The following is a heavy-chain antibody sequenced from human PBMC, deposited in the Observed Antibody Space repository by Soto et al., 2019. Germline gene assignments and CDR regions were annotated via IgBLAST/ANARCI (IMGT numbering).Heavy chain of an antibody. V-gene: IGHV6-1*01. CDR1: GDSVSSNSAA. D-gene: IGHD6-13*01. CDR2: TYYRSKWFN. Sequence: TLSLTCAISGDSVSSNSAAWNWIRQSPSRGLEWLGRTYYRSKWFNDYAVSLKSRITINPDTSKNQFSLQLKSVTPEDTAVYFCARDFAAAGPYYYYYYGMDVWGQGTTVTVSS. CDR3: ARDFAAAGPYYYYYYGMDV. J-gene: IGHJ6*02.